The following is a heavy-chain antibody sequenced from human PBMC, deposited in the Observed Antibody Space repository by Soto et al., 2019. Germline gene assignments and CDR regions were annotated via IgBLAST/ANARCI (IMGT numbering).Heavy chain of an antibody. D-gene: IGHD6-13*01. J-gene: IGHJ6*02. Sequence: GESLKISCKGSGYSFTNYWIGWVRQMPGKGLEWMGIIYPGDSNTIYSPSFQGQVTISADKSISTAYLQWSSLKASDTAIYYCARHGIAAAELYYYYYGMDVWGQGTTVTAP. V-gene: IGHV5-51*01. CDR1: GYSFTNYW. CDR2: IYPGDSNT. CDR3: ARHGIAAAELYYYYYGMDV.